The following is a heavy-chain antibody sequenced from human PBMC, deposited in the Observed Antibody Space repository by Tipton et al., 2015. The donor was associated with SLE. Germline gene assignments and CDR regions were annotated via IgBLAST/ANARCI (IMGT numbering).Heavy chain of an antibody. D-gene: IGHD2-15*01. Sequence: TLSLTCTVSGGSIRSYYWTWIRQPPGKGLEWIGYFYNSGDINYNPSLKSRLTLSLDSSKNQFSLKLTSVTAADTAIYYCARDFCGTTCYSRPGHWFDPWGQGILVTVSS. CDR1: GGSIRSYY. J-gene: IGHJ5*02. CDR3: ARDFCGTTCYSRPGHWFDP. V-gene: IGHV4-59*01. CDR2: FYNSGDI.